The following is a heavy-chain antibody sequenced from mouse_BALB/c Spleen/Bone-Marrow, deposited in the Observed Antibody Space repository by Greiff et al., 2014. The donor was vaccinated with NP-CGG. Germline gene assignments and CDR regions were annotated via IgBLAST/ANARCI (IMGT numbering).Heavy chain of an antibody. CDR1: GFTFGDYY. V-gene: IGHV5-4*02. J-gene: IGHJ4*01. CDR3: AKAPPYDFYAMDY. Sequence: EVKLMESGGGLVKPGGSLKLSCAASGFTFGDYYMFWVRQTPEKRLEWVATISDGVSYAYYPDSVKGRFTISRDNARNNLYLQMSSLKSEDTAMYYCAKAPPYDFYAMDYWGQGTSVTVSS. CDR2: ISDGVSYA. D-gene: IGHD2-13*01.